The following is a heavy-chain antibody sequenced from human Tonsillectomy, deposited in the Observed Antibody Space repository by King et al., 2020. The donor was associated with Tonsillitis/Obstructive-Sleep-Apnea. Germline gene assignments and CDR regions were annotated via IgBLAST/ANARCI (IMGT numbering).Heavy chain of an antibody. Sequence: VQLVESGAEVKKPGASVKVSCKASGYIFTNYGISWVRQAPGEGLEWVAWISVHNGNTNHAQKVQGRVTLTTDTSTTTAYMELRSLRSDDTAVYYCARVGANPPPPYLCYYYYMDVWGKGTTVTVSS. CDR2: ISVHNGNT. J-gene: IGHJ6*03. CDR1: GYIFTNYG. V-gene: IGHV1-18*01. CDR3: ARVGANPPPPYLCYYYYMDV. D-gene: IGHD1-26*01.